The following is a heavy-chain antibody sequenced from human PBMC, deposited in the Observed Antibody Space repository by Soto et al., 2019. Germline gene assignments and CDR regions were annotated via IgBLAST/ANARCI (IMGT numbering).Heavy chain of an antibody. CDR3: AIGRGGDTAMDTDY. J-gene: IGHJ4*02. CDR2: IIPIFGTA. V-gene: IGHV1-69*06. D-gene: IGHD5-18*01. CDR1: GGTFSSYA. Sequence: GASVKVSCKASGGTFSSYAISWVRQAPGQGLEWMGGIIPIFGTANYAQKFQGRVTITADKSTSTAYMELSSLRSEDTAVYYCAIGRGGDTAMDTDYWGQGTLVTVSS.